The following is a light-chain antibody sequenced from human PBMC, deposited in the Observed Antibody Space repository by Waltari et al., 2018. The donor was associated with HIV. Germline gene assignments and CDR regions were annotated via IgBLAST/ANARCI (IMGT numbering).Light chain of an antibody. CDR1: DVTDYEY. Sequence: QSALTQPASVSGSPRQSITISCDVTDYEYVSWSQQHPGKAPKFIIKELSNRPSGLSFRVSGSKSGNTATLTISGLQPEDESDYFCTSYVSGSTPVFGRGTKVTVL. V-gene: IGLV2-14*01. J-gene: IGLJ2*01. CDR2: ELS. CDR3: TSYVSGSTPV.